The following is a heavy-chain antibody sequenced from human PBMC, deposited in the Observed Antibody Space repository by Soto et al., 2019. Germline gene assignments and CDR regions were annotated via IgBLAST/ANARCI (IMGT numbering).Heavy chain of an antibody. J-gene: IGHJ4*02. CDR1: GYTFASYA. V-gene: IGHV1-18*01. Sequence: QVHLVQAGAEVKKPGASVKVSCKASGYTFASYAISWMRQAPGQGLEWMGWISAYNGNTNYAQKLQGRVTMTTDTSTSTAYRELRSLRSDDTAVYHCARDPPPPDYWGQGTLVTVSS. CDR2: ISAYNGNT. CDR3: ARDPPPPDY.